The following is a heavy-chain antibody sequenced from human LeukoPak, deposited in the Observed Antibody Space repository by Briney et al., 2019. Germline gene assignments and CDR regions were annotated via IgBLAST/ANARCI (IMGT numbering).Heavy chain of an antibody. V-gene: IGHV3-13*03. Sequence: GGSLRLSCAACGFTFSSYDMHWVRQATGKGLEWVSAIGTAGDTYYPGSVKGQFTISRENAKNSLYLQMNSLRAEDTAVYYCANHLACGSTSCPPFDYWGQGTLVTVSS. CDR3: ANHLACGSTSCPPFDY. CDR2: IGTAGDT. D-gene: IGHD2-2*01. J-gene: IGHJ4*02. CDR1: GFTFSSYD.